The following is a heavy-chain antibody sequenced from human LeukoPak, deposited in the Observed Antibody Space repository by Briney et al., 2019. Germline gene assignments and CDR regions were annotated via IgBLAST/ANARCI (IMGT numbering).Heavy chain of an antibody. CDR1: GYTFTSYA. CDR3: ARQSHRGGDAFDI. V-gene: IGHV1-18*01. D-gene: IGHD1-14*01. J-gene: IGHJ3*02. Sequence: ASVKVSCKASGYTFTSYAMNWVRQAPGQGLEWMGWISGYNGNTRYTQNLQGRVTMTRDTSTTTAYMELRSLRSDDTAVYYCARQSHRGGDAFDIWGQGTMVTVSS. CDR2: ISGYNGNT.